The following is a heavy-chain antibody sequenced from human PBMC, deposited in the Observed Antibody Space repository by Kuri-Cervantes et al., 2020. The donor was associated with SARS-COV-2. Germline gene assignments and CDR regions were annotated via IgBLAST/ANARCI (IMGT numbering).Heavy chain of an antibody. CDR3: ARIPAVVNAFDI. J-gene: IGHJ3*02. CDR2: IDWDDDK. D-gene: IGHD2-21*01. V-gene: IGHV2-70*04. CDR1: GFSLSTSGMR. Sequence: SGPTLVKPPQTLTLTCTFSGFSLSTSGMRVSWIRQPPGKALEWLARIDWDDDKYYSTSLKTRLTISKDTSKNQVVLTMTNMDPVDTATYYCARIPAVVNAFDIWGQGTMVTVSS.